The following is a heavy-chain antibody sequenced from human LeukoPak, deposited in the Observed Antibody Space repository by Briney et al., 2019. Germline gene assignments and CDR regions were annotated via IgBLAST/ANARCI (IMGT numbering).Heavy chain of an antibody. Sequence: SRGSLRLSSAASGFTFSSYVMSWVPQAPGPGLEWVSAISGSGGSAYYAHTVKGRYTISRDNSKITQYLQMNSLRAEDTAVYYCAKDLSYCSGGSCYQFDYWGQGTLVTVSS. CDR3: AKDLSYCSGGSCYQFDY. CDR1: GFTFSSYV. V-gene: IGHV3-23*01. D-gene: IGHD2-15*01. CDR2: ISGSGGSA. J-gene: IGHJ4*02.